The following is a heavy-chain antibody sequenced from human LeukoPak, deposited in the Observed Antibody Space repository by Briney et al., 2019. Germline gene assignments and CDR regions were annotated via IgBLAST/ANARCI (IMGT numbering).Heavy chain of an antibody. Sequence: SETLSLTCAVYGGSFSGYYYSWIRQPPWRGLEWIGEVDHSGSPNYNPSLKSRVTISVDTSKNQFSLKLSSVTAADTAVYYCARVRSSSWYSDYWGQGTLVTVSS. V-gene: IGHV4-34*01. J-gene: IGHJ4*02. CDR2: VDHSGSP. CDR1: GGSFSGYY. CDR3: ARVRSSSWYSDY. D-gene: IGHD6-13*01.